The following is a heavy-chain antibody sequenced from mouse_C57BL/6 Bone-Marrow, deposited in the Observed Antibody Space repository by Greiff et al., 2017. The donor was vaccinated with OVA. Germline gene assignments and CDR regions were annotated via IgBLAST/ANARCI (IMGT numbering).Heavy chain of an antibody. V-gene: IGHV1-50*01. Sequence: QVQLQQPGAELVKPGASVKLSCKASGYTFTSYWMQWVKQRPGQGLEWIGEIDPSDSYTNYNQKFKGKATLTVDTSSSTAYMQLSSLTSEDSAVYYCARDEGSSYPTFAYWGQGTLVTVSA. CDR2: IDPSDSYT. CDR3: ARDEGSSYPTFAY. D-gene: IGHD1-1*01. CDR1: GYTFTSYW. J-gene: IGHJ3*01.